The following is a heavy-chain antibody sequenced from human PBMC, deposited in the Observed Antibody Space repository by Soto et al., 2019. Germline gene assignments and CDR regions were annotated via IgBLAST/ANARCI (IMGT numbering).Heavy chain of an antibody. D-gene: IGHD6-6*01. CDR1: GFTFDDYA. Sequence: GGSLRLSCAASGFTFDDYAMHWVRQAPGKGLEWVSGISWNSGSIGYADSVKGRFTISRDNAKNSLYLQMNSLRAEDTALYYCAKDTEYSSSSGAFDIWGQGTMVTVSS. CDR2: ISWNSGSI. V-gene: IGHV3-9*01. CDR3: AKDTEYSSSSGAFDI. J-gene: IGHJ3*02.